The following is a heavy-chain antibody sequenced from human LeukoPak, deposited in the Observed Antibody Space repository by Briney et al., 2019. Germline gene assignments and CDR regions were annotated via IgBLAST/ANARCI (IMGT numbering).Heavy chain of an antibody. V-gene: IGHV4-30-2*01. CDR2: IYHSGST. J-gene: IGHJ6*04. D-gene: IGHD6-6*01. Sequence: PSQTLSLTCAVSGGSISSGGYSWSWIRQPPGKGLEWIGYIYHSGSTYYNPSLKSRVTISVDKSKNQFSLKLSSVTAADTAVYYCARSPSRILLAYYYYGMDVWGKGTTVTVSS. CDR1: GGSISSGGYS. CDR3: ARSPSRILLAYYYYGMDV.